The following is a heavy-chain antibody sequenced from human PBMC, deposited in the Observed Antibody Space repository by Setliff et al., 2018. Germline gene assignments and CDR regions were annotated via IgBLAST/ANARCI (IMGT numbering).Heavy chain of an antibody. CDR2: VYDTGST. CDR3: ASRDYYDNRGSLDF. CDR1: GDPMSSRRYY. J-gene: IGHJ4*02. Sequence: SETLSLTCTVSGDPMSSRRYYWSWIRQPPGKGLEWIGHVYDTGSTKYSPSLKGRVTISMDTSVNEFSLRLTSVTAADTAMYYCASRDYYDNRGSLDFWGQGTLVTVSS. D-gene: IGHD3-22*01. V-gene: IGHV4-61*01.